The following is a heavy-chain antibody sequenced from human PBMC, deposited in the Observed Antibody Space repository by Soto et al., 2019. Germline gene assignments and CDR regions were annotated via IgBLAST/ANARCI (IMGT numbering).Heavy chain of an antibody. CDR2: IIPILGMA. V-gene: IGHV1-69*02. CDR1: GGTFSSYT. Sequence: QVQLVQSGAEVKKPGSSVKVSCKASGGTFSSYTISWVRQAPGQGLEWMGRIIPILGMANYAQKFQGRVTITADKSTSTAYMELSSLRSEDTAVYYCARSARSSYCSGGSCYSEYYYYMDVWGKGTTVTVSS. J-gene: IGHJ6*03. CDR3: ARSARSSYCSGGSCYSEYYYYMDV. D-gene: IGHD2-15*01.